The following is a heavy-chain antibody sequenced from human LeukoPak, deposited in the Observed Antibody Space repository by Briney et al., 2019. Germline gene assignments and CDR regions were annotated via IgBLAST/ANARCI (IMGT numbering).Heavy chain of an antibody. V-gene: IGHV1-69*04. CDR1: GGTFSSYA. CDR2: IIPILGIA. Sequence: SVKVSCKASGGTFSSYAISWVRQAPGQGLEWMGRIIPILGIANYAQKFQGRVTITADKSTSTAYMELSSLRSEDTAVYYCARTDDSSGYAIYYFDYWGQGTLVTVSS. D-gene: IGHD3-22*01. CDR3: ARTDDSSGYAIYYFDY. J-gene: IGHJ4*02.